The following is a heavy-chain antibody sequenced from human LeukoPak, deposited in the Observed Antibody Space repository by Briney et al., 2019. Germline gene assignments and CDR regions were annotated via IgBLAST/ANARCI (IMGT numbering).Heavy chain of an antibody. V-gene: IGHV4-61*02. D-gene: IGHD3-3*01. Sequence: TLSLTCTVSGGSISSGSYYWSWIRQPAGKGLEWIGRIYTSGSTNYNPSLKSRVTISVDASKNQFSLKLSSVTAADTAVYYCARGGSHDGFDYWGQGTLVTVSS. CDR1: GGSISSGSYY. J-gene: IGHJ4*02. CDR3: ARGGSHDGFDY. CDR2: IYTSGST.